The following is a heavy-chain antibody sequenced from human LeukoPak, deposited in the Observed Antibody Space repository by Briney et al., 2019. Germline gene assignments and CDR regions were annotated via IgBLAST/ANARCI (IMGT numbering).Heavy chain of an antibody. CDR1: GGSISSSSYY. Sequence: PETLSLTCTVSGGSISSSSYYWGWIRQSPGKGLEWIGSIFYSGSTYYNPSLKSRVTISIDTSESQFSLKLSSVTAADTAVYYCARAYDSSGYYLRHLDYWGQGTLVTVSS. CDR3: ARAYDSSGYYLRHLDY. CDR2: IFYSGST. J-gene: IGHJ4*02. D-gene: IGHD3-22*01. V-gene: IGHV4-39*01.